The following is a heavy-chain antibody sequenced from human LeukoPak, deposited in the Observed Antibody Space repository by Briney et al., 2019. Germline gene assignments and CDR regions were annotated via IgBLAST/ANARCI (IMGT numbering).Heavy chain of an antibody. Sequence: PGRSLRLSCAASGFTFSSYAMHWVRQAPGKGLEWVAVISYDGSNKYYADSVKGRFTISRDNSKNTLYLQMNSLRAEDTAVYYCAKLTYYDFWSGYLDYWGQGTLVTVSS. CDR1: GFTFSSYA. V-gene: IGHV3-30-3*01. J-gene: IGHJ4*02. CDR3: AKLTYYDFWSGYLDY. CDR2: ISYDGSNK. D-gene: IGHD3-3*01.